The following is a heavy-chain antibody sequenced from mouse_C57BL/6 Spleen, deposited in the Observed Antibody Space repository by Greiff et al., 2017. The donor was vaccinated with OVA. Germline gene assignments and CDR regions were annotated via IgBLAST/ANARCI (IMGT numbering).Heavy chain of an antibody. CDR3: AREGGSYFDY. CDR1: GYAFSSSW. Sequence: VKLQESGPELVKPGASVKISCKASGYAFSSSWMNWVKQRPGKGLEWIGRIYPGDGDTNYNGKFKGKATLTADKSSSTAYMQLSSLTSEDSAVYFCAREGGSYFDYWGQGTTLTVSS. J-gene: IGHJ2*01. V-gene: IGHV1-82*01. D-gene: IGHD1-1*01. CDR2: IYPGDGDT.